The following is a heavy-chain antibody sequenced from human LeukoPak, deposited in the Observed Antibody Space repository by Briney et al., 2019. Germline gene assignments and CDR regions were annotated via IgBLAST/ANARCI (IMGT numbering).Heavy chain of an antibody. Sequence: GGSLRLSCAASGFTFSSYALSWVREAPGKGLEWVSTINGNGGTTYYADSVKGRFTISRDNSKHTLYLQVNSLRAEDTAVYYCAKDLATSTSCSDYWGQGTLATVSS. D-gene: IGHD2-2*01. CDR3: AKDLATSTSCSDY. CDR1: GFTFSSYA. J-gene: IGHJ4*02. CDR2: INGNGGTT. V-gene: IGHV3-23*01.